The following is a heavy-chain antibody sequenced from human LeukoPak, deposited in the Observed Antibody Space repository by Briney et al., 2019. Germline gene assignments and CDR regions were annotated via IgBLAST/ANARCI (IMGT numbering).Heavy chain of an antibody. CDR2: ISSGSTI. D-gene: IGHD3-10*01. J-gene: IGHJ4*02. CDR3: ARGARGSGDY. CDR1: GFTFSDYY. Sequence: GGSLRLSXAASGFTFSDYYMSWIRQAPGKGLEWVSYISSGSTIYYADSVKGRFTISRDNAKNSLYLQMNSLRAEDTAVYYCARGARGSGDYWGQGTLVTVSS. V-gene: IGHV3-11*04.